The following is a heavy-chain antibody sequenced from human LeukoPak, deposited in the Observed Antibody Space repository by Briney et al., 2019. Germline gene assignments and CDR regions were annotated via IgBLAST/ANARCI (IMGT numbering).Heavy chain of an antibody. CDR2: INWNGGST. D-gene: IGHD3-9*01. CDR1: GFTFDDYA. V-gene: IGHV3-20*01. CDR3: ARTSDILTGYSYAFDI. J-gene: IGHJ3*02. Sequence: GGSLRLSCAASGFTFDDYAMHWVRQAPGKGLEWVSGINWNGGSTGYADSVKGRFTISRDNAKNSLYLQMNSLRAEDTALYHCARTSDILTGYSYAFDIWGQGTMVTVSS.